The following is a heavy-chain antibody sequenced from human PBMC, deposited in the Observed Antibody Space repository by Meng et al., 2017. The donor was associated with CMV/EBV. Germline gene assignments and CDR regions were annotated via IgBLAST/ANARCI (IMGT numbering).Heavy chain of an antibody. V-gene: IGHV3-30-3*01. D-gene: IGHD2-2*01. CDR2: ISYDGSNK. CDR1: GFTFSSYA. J-gene: IGHJ6*02. Sequence: LSLTCAASGFTFSSYAMHWVRQAPGKGLEWVAVISYDGSNKYYADSVKGRFTISRDNSKNTLYLQMNSLRAEDTAVYYCARDSVVVPAGGMDVWGQGTTVTVSS. CDR3: ARDSVVVPAGGMDV.